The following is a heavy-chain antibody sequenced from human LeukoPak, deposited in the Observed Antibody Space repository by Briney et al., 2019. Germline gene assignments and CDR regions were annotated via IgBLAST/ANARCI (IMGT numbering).Heavy chain of an antibody. CDR2: VNRDGSET. CDR1: GFTLSNHW. J-gene: IGHJ1*01. CDR3: AKDKSGLYSGSYFPH. Sequence: PGGSLRLSCAASGFTLSNHWMTWVRQVPGRGPEWVANVNRDGSETYYLDSVKGRFTISRDNAKSSLNLQMNSLRAEDTAVYYCAKDKSGLYSGSYFPHWGQGTLVTVSS. V-gene: IGHV3-7*03. D-gene: IGHD1-26*01.